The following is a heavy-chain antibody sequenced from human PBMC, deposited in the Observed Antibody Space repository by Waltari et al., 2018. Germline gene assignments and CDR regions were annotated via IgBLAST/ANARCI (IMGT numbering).Heavy chain of an antibody. V-gene: IGHV5-51*01. D-gene: IGHD1-1*01. CDR3: ARHTEDDNGDD. Sequence: QLVQSGTEVKKPGESLKISCKTSGYSFNNYWIGWVRQMPGTGLEWMGIVRPDNADTVYSPSFRGQVTISADKSISIAYLQWISLKASDTAIYYCARHTEDDNGDDWGQGTLVTVSS. CDR1: GYSFNNYW. J-gene: IGHJ4*02. CDR2: VRPDNADT.